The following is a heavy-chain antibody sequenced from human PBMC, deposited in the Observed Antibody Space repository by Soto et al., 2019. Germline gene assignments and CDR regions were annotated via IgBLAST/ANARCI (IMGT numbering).Heavy chain of an antibody. CDR2: INPILSMS. CDR1: GYTFTRYD. V-gene: IGHV1-69*04. CDR3: AASYGSGYRAFDY. J-gene: IGHJ4*02. Sequence: GASVKVSCKASGYTFTRYDINWGRQATGQGFEWVGRINPILSMSNYAQKFQDRVTMTADKSTSTAYMELRSLRSEDTAMYYCAASYGSGYRAFDYWGQGALVTVSS. D-gene: IGHD3-10*01.